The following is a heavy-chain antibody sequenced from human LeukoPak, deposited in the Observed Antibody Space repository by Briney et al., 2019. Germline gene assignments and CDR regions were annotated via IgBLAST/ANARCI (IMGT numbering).Heavy chain of an antibody. J-gene: IGHJ4*02. Sequence: PGGSLRLSCAASGFTFSSYGMSWVRQAPGKGLEWVSVISGSGGRTDYADSVQGRFTVSRDNSKNTLYPQMDSLRAEDTAVYYCAKLKLATVTNIDYWGQGTLVSVSS. CDR3: AKLKLATVTNIDY. CDR1: GFTFSSYG. D-gene: IGHD4-11*01. V-gene: IGHV3-23*01. CDR2: ISGSGGRT.